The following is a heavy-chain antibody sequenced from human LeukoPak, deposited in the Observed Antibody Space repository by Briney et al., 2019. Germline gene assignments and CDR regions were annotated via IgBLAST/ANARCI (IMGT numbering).Heavy chain of an antibody. CDR1: GLTFSSYA. Sequence: GGSLRLSCAASGLTFSSYAMSWVRQAPGKGLEWVSAIGGSGGSTYYADSVKGRFTISRDNSKNTLYLQMNSLRAEDTAVYYCAKVSSVLLWFGEFVSFDYWGQGTLVTVSS. J-gene: IGHJ4*02. CDR3: AKVSSVLLWFGEFVSFDY. CDR2: IGGSGGST. D-gene: IGHD3-10*01. V-gene: IGHV3-23*01.